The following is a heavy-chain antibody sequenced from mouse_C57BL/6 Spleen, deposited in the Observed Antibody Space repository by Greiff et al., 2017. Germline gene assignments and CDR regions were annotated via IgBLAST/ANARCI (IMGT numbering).Heavy chain of an antibody. D-gene: IGHD4-1*01. CDR2: IYPGDGDT. CDR3: AREGTGTRYFDY. Sequence: QVQLKQSGAELVKPGASVKISCKASGYAFSSYWMNWVKQRPGKGLEWIGQIYPGDGDTNYNGKFKGKATLTADKSSSTAYMQLSSLTSEDSAVYFCAREGTGTRYFDYWGQGTTLTVSS. CDR1: GYAFSSYW. J-gene: IGHJ2*01. V-gene: IGHV1-80*01.